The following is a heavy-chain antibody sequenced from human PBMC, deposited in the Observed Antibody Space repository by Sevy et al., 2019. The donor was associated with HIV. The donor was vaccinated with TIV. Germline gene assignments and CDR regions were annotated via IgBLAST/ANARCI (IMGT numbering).Heavy chain of an antibody. J-gene: IGHJ4*02. D-gene: IGHD4-17*01. Sequence: GGSLRLSCAVSEFPFSNYWMSWVRQAPGKGLEWVANIKQDESEIYNVDSVKGRFTISRDNAKNSVSLQMNSLGAEDTAVYYCARGPNYGDRTDYFEYWGQGILVTVSS. CDR1: EFPFSNYW. CDR3: ARGPNYGDRTDYFEY. CDR2: IKQDESEI. V-gene: IGHV3-7*01.